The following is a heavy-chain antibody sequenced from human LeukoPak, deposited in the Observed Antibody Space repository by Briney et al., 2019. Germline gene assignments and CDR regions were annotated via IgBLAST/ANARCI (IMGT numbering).Heavy chain of an antibody. CDR3: ARGRSYYGSGSYYNPYYFDY. J-gene: IGHJ4*02. V-gene: IGHV1-2*04. CDR1: GYTFTGYY. CDR2: INPNSGGT. D-gene: IGHD3-10*01. Sequence: ASVKVSCKASGYTFTGYYMHWVRQAPGQGLEWMGWINPNSGGTNYAQKFQGWVTMTRDTSISTAYMELSRLRSDDTAVYYCARGRSYYGSGSYYNPYYFDYWGQGTLVTVSS.